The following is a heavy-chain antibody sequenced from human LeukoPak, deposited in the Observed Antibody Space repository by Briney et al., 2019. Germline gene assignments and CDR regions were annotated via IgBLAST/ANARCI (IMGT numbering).Heavy chain of an antibody. CDR1: GYTFTSYD. D-gene: IGHD2-15*01. J-gene: IGHJ5*02. V-gene: IGHV1-8*01. CDR2: MNPNSGNT. Sequence: GASVKVSCKASGYTFTSYDINWVRQATGRGLEWMGWMNPNSGNTGYAQKFQGRVTMTRNTSISTAYMELSSLRSEDTAVYYCARGLYCSGGSCYGWFDPWGQGTLVTVSS. CDR3: ARGLYCSGGSCYGWFDP.